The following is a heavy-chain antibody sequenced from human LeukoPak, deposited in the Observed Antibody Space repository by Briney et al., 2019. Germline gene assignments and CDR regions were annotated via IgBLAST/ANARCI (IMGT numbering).Heavy chain of an antibody. D-gene: IGHD1-14*01. CDR1: GFTFSDHY. Sequence: PGGSLRLSCAGSGFTFSDHYMDWVRQAPGKGLEWVGRIRNKANRYTTEYAASVKGRFTFSRDDSKNPLYLQMNSLKTEDTAVYYCARALFGSSPPHAFDIWGQGTMVTVSS. V-gene: IGHV3-72*01. J-gene: IGHJ3*02. CDR2: IRNKANRYTT. CDR3: ARALFGSSPPHAFDI.